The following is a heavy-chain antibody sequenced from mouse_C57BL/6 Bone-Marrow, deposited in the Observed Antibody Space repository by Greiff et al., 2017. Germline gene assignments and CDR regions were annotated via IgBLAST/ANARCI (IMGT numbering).Heavy chain of an antibody. Sequence: QVQLQQPGAELVMPGASVKLSCKASGYTFTSYWMHWVKQRPGQGLEWIGEIDPSDSYTNYNQKFKGKSTLTVDKSSSTAYMQLSSLTSEDSAVYYCARLGDYYAMDYWGQGTSVTVSS. CDR1: GYTFTSYW. CDR2: IDPSDSYT. V-gene: IGHV1-69*01. CDR3: ARLGDYYAMDY. J-gene: IGHJ4*01.